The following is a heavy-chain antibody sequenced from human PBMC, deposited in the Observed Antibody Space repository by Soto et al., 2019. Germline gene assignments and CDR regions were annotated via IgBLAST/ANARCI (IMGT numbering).Heavy chain of an antibody. V-gene: IGHV3-23*01. CDR1: GFIFSNYA. CDR2: ISGGGGST. CDR3: ARGGNGHEVPH. Sequence: LRLSCAVSGFIFSNYAMTWVRQAPGKGLEWVSAISGGGGSTYYADSVKGRFTISRDNSKNTLYLQINSLRAEDTAVYYCARGGNGHEVPHWGQGTLVTVSS. J-gene: IGHJ4*02. D-gene: IGHD2-8*01.